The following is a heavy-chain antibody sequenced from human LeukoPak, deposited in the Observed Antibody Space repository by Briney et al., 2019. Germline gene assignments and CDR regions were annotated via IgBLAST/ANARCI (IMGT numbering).Heavy chain of an antibody. D-gene: IGHD3-22*01. Sequence: SETLSLTCTVSGASISSYYWSWIRQPPGKGLEWIGYIYYSGSTNYNPSLKSRVTISVDTSKNQFSLRLSSVTAADTAVYYCARHRYYYASSGYYYQPWGQGTLVTVSS. CDR3: ARHRYYYASSGYYYQP. V-gene: IGHV4-59*01. CDR2: IYYSGST. CDR1: GASISSYY. J-gene: IGHJ5*02.